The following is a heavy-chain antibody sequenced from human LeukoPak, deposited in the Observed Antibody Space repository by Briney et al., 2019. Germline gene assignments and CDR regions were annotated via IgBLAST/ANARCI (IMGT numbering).Heavy chain of an antibody. CDR1: GFTFDDYA. CDR2: ISWNSGSI. V-gene: IGHV3-9*01. D-gene: IGHD3-22*01. J-gene: IGHJ4*02. CDR3: VRGYYAGRGHHFEY. Sequence: PGRSLRLSCAASGFTFDDYAMHWVRQAPGKGLEWVSGISWNSGSIGYADSVKGRFTISRDNSKNTLYLQMNSLRAEDTAVYYCVRGYYAGRGHHFEYWGQGTLVTVSS.